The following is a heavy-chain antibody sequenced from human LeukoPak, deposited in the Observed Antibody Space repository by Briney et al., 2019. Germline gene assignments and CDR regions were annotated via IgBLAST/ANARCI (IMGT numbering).Heavy chain of an antibody. Sequence: PGGSLRLSCAASGFTFSNHWMHWVRQAPGKGLVWVSRINSDGNSPSYADSVEGRFTISRDNAKSTLFLQMNSLRAEDTAIYYCARNNWCIDYWGQGTLVTVSS. V-gene: IGHV3-74*01. CDR2: INSDGNSP. J-gene: IGHJ4*02. CDR1: GFTFSNHW. CDR3: ARNNWCIDY. D-gene: IGHD1-20*01.